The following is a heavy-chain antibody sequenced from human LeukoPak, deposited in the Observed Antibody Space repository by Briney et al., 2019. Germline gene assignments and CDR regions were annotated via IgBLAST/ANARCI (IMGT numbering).Heavy chain of an antibody. CDR3: ARPGRGYCSTTSCEGGAFDI. CDR1: GYSFSSYW. Sequence: PGESLKISCKGSGYSFSSYWIGWVRQMPGKGLEWMGIIYPGDSDTRYSPSFQGQVTISADKSISTAYLQWSSLKASDTAVYYCARPGRGYCSTTSCEGGAFDIWGQGTMVTVSS. V-gene: IGHV5-51*01. J-gene: IGHJ3*02. D-gene: IGHD2-2*01. CDR2: IYPGDSDT.